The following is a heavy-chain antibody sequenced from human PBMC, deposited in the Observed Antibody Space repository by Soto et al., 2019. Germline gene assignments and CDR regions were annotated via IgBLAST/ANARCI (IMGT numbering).Heavy chain of an antibody. CDR1: GYTFSSYG. D-gene: IGHD5-12*01. Sequence: QVQLVQSGADMKEPGASVKVSCEASGYTFSSYGISWVRQAPGQGLEWMGWISSYNGNTDYAQKFQGRVTMTADTSTTTASMELRSLTSDDTAVYYCARVRYSGYGAWSHQNYFDYWGQGTLVAFSS. J-gene: IGHJ4*02. CDR2: ISSYNGNT. V-gene: IGHV1-18*04. CDR3: ARVRYSGYGAWSHQNYFDY.